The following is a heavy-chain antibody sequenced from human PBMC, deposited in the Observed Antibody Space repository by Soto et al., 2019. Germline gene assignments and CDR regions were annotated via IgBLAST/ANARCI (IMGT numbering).Heavy chain of an antibody. V-gene: IGHV5-51*01. D-gene: IGHD4-17*01. CDR3: ARHGFYGDYSSNYFDP. CDR1: GYSFTNYW. CDR2: IYPSDSTT. J-gene: IGHJ5*02. Sequence: GESLKISCKGSGYSFTNYWIAWVRQMPVKGLEYMGIIYPSDSTTRYSPSFQGQVTISADKSISTAYLQWNSLKASDTAMYYCARHGFYGDYSSNYFDPWGQGTLVTVSS.